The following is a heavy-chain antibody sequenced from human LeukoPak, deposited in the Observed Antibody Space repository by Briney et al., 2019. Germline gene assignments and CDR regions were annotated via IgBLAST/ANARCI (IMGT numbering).Heavy chain of an antibody. D-gene: IGHD3-10*01. CDR3: TRLAPGSGSYDAFDI. Sequence: PGGSLRLSCAASGFTFSGSAMHWVRQASGKGLEWVGRIRSKANSYATAYAASVKGRFTISRDDSKNTAYLQMNSLKTEDTAVYYCTRLAPGSGSYDAFDIWGQGTMVTVSS. J-gene: IGHJ3*02. V-gene: IGHV3-73*01. CDR2: IRSKANSYAT. CDR1: GFTFSGSA.